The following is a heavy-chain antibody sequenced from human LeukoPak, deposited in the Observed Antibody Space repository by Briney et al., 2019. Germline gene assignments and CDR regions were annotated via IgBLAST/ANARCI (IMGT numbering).Heavy chain of an antibody. D-gene: IGHD2-15*01. CDR3: ARDYRGYRAPYYFDY. CDR2: IKQDGSEK. V-gene: IGHV3-7*01. J-gene: IGHJ4*02. Sequence: GGSLRLSCAASGFTFSSYWMSWVRQAPGKGLDWVANIKQDGSEKYYVNSVKGRFTISRDNAKNSLYLQMNSLRAEDTAVYYCARDYRGYRAPYYFDYWGQGTLVTVSS. CDR1: GFTFSSYW.